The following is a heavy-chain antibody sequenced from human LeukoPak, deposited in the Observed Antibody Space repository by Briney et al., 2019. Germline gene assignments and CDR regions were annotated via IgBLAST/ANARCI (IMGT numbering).Heavy chain of an antibody. Sequence: SSETLSLTCTVSGGSISSGDYYWSWIRQPPGKGLEWIGYIYYSGSTYYNPSLKSRVTISVDTSKNQFSLKLSSVTAADTAVYCCARAKSRYLRFDYWGQGTLVTVSS. D-gene: IGHD2-2*02. CDR1: GGSISSGDYY. CDR2: IYYSGST. CDR3: ARAKSRYLRFDY. J-gene: IGHJ4*02. V-gene: IGHV4-30-4*01.